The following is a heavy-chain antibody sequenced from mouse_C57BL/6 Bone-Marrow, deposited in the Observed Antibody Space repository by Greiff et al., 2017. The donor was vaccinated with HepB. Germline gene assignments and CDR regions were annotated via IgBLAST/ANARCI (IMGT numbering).Heavy chain of an antibody. V-gene: IGHV14-4*01. D-gene: IGHD1-1*01. CDR3: TTSSSYGY. CDR1: GFNIKDDY. J-gene: IGHJ2*01. Sequence: DVKLVESGAELVRPGASVKLSCTASGFNIKDDYMHWVKQRPEQGLEWIGWIDPENGDTEYASKFQGKATITADTSSNTAYLQLSSLTSEDTAVYYCTTSSSYGYWGQGTTLTVSS. CDR2: IDPENGDT.